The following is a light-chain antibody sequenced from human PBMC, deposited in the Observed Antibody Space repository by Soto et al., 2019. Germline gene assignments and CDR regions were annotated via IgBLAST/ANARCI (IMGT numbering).Light chain of an antibody. V-gene: IGKV3-11*01. Sequence: HSPATLSVSRWGRVAVSWTSSQSVSGNLAWYQQKPGQAPRLLIYGASTRATGIPDRFSGSGSGTDFTLTISSLEPEDFAVYYCQQRSNWPLTFGGGTRLEI. CDR2: GAS. CDR3: QQRSNWPLT. CDR1: QSVSGN. J-gene: IGKJ5*01.